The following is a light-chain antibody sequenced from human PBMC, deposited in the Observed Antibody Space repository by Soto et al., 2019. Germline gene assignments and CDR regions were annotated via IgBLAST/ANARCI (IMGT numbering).Light chain of an antibody. V-gene: IGKV1-5*01. CDR1: QSISSW. J-gene: IGKJ2*01. CDR3: QQYNSYPYT. Sequence: DIQMTQSPSTLSASVGDRVTITCRASQSISSWLAWYQQKPGKAPKLLIYDASSLESGVPSRFSGSGSGTEFPLTISSLQPDDFATYYCQQYNSYPYTFGQGTNLEIK. CDR2: DAS.